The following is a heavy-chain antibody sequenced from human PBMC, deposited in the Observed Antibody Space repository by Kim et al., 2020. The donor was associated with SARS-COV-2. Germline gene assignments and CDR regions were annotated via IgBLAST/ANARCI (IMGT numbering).Heavy chain of an antibody. CDR3: ARERRQYYYDSSGYPDY. V-gene: IGHV3-11*06. Sequence: VKGRFTISRDHAKNSLYLQMNSLRAEDTAVYYCARERRQYYYDSSGYPDYWGQGTLVTVSS. D-gene: IGHD3-22*01. J-gene: IGHJ4*02.